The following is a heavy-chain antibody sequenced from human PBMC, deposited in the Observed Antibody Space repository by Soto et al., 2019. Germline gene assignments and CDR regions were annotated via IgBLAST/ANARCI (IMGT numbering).Heavy chain of an antibody. J-gene: IGHJ6*02. CDR2: ISGSGGST. Sequence: GGALRLSCSASGFTFSSYAMSGVRQAPGKGLEWVSAISGSGGSTYYADSVKGRFTISRDNSKNTLYLQMNSLRAEDTAVYYCAMGGLYYYYGMDVWGQGTTVTVSS. CDR1: GFTFSSYA. D-gene: IGHD2-15*01. CDR3: AMGGLYYYYGMDV. V-gene: IGHV3-23*01.